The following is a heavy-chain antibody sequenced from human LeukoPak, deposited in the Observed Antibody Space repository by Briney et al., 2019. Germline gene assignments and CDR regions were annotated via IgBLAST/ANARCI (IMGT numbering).Heavy chain of an antibody. D-gene: IGHD1-26*01. CDR1: GYTFTGDY. CDR3: VKDAGSYGDF. CDR2: INPHSGDT. Sequence: ASVKVSCKASGYTFTGDYIHWVRQALGQGLEWMGWINPHSGDTNYAQKFQGRVTMARDTSITTAYMELSRLRSDDAAVYYCVKDAGSYGDFWGQGTLVNVSS. J-gene: IGHJ4*02. V-gene: IGHV1-2*02.